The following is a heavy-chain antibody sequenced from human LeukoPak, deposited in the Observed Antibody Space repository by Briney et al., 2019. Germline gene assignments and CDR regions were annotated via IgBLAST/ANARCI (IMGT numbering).Heavy chain of an antibody. CDR3: ARDRIVVATIIDYYGMDV. CDR1: GFIFSDYY. V-gene: IGHV3-11*01. Sequence: PGGSLRLSCAASGFIFSDYYMTWIRQAPGKGLEWLSYMDSSGDVIYYADSVKGRFTISRDNAKNSLYLQMNSLRAEDTAVYYCARDRIVVATIIDYYGMDVWGQGTTVTVSS. J-gene: IGHJ6*02. CDR2: MDSSGDVI. D-gene: IGHD5-12*01.